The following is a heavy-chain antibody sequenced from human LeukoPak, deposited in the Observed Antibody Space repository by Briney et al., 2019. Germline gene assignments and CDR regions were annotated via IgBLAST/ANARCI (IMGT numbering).Heavy chain of an antibody. CDR3: AKGQLAPFDY. CDR1: GFIFSSYW. V-gene: IGHV3-7*01. D-gene: IGHD6-6*01. Sequence: GGSLRLSCAASGFIFSSYWMSWVRQPPGKGLEWVANIKQDGSEKYYVDSVKGRFTISRDNAKNSLYLQMNSLRAEDTAVYYCAKGQLAPFDYWGQGTLVTVSS. CDR2: IKQDGSEK. J-gene: IGHJ4*02.